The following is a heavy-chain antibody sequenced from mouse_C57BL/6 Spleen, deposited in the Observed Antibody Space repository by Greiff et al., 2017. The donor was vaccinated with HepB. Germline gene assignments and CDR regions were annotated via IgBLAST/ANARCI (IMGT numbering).Heavy chain of an antibody. Sequence: EVHLVESGGDLVKPGGSLKLSCAASGFTFSSYGMSWVRQTPDKRLEWVATISSGGSYTYYPDSVKGRFTISRDNAKNTLYLQMSSLKSEDTAMYYCARQHYYGSSLWYFDVWGTGTTVTVSS. CDR2: ISSGGSYT. CDR3: ARQHYYGSSLWYFDV. D-gene: IGHD1-1*01. J-gene: IGHJ1*03. V-gene: IGHV5-6*01. CDR1: GFTFSSYG.